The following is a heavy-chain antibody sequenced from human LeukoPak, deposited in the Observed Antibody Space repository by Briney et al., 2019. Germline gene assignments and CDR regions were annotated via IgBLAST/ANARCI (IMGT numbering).Heavy chain of an antibody. J-gene: IGHJ5*02. CDR1: GGSISSYY. CDR2: IYHSGST. Sequence: SETLSLTCTVSGGSISSYYWSWIRQPPGKGLEWIGEIYHSGSTNYNPSLKSRVYISVDTSKNQFSLELSSLTAADTAVYYCAREFDYEGVDPWGQGTLVTVSS. V-gene: IGHV4-59*12. CDR3: AREFDYEGVDP. D-gene: IGHD4-17*01.